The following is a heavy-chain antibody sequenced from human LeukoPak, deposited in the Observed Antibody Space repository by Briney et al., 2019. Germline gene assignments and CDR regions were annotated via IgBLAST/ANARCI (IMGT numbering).Heavy chain of an antibody. CDR1: GFTFSSYP. CDR3: ARERSITGDYYGLDV. V-gene: IGHV3-30-3*01. J-gene: IGHJ6*02. CDR2: IPQGGTNK. Sequence: GGSLRLSCAASGFTFSSYPVYWVRQAPGKGLEWVAAIPQGGTNKYYADSVKGRFTISRDNSKNTLYLQMNSLRAEDTAVYHCARERSITGDYYGLDVWGQGTTVTVSS. D-gene: IGHD6-6*01.